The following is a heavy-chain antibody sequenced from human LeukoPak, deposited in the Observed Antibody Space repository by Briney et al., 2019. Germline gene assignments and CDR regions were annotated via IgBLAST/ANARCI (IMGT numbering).Heavy chain of an antibody. CDR3: ASRGSTTGFFDY. Sequence: GGSLRLSCAASAFSFTSYAMSWVRQASGKGLEWVSGISGSGGSTYYADSVKGRFTIPRDNSKNTLYLQMNSLRAEDTAVYYCASRGSTTGFFDYWGQRTLVTVSS. V-gene: IGHV3-23*01. J-gene: IGHJ4*01. D-gene: IGHD2-2*01. CDR1: AFSFTSYA. CDR2: ISGSGGST.